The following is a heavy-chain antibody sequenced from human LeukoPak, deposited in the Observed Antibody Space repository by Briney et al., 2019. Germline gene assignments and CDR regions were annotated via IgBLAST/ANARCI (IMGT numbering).Heavy chain of an antibody. Sequence: PSETLSLTCTVSGGSISSSSYYWSWIRQPPGKGLEWIGYIYYSGSTNYNPSLKSRVTISVDTSKNQFSLRLNSVTAADTAVYYCARVPPETYCSGGSCYPGHYYMNVWGKGTTVTVSS. V-gene: IGHV4-61*01. CDR1: GGSISSSSYY. CDR2: IYYSGST. CDR3: ARVPPETYCSGGSCYPGHYYMNV. J-gene: IGHJ6*03. D-gene: IGHD2-15*01.